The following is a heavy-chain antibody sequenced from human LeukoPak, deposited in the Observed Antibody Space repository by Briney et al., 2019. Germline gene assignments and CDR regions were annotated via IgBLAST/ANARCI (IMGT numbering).Heavy chain of an antibody. CDR3: ARDRYYYGSSGSLTGY. CDR2: ISSSSSYI. Sequence: PGGSLRLSCAASGFTFSSYSMNWVRQAPGKGLEWVSSISSSSSYIYYADSVKGRFTISRDNAKNSLYLQMNSLRAEDTAVYYCARDRYYYGSSGSLTGYWGQGTLVTVSS. V-gene: IGHV3-21*01. J-gene: IGHJ4*02. CDR1: GFTFSSYS. D-gene: IGHD3-22*01.